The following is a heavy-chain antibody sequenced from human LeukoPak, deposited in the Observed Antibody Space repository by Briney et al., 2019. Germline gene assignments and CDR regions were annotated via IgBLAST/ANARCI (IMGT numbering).Heavy chain of an antibody. Sequence: GESLKISCKGSGYSFTSYWIGWVRQMPGKGLEWMGIIYPGDSDTRYSPSFQGQVTISADKSISTAYLQWSSLKASDTAMYYCARRYYGSGSYSTAYNWFDPWGQGTLSPSPQ. D-gene: IGHD3-10*01. CDR3: ARRYYGSGSYSTAYNWFDP. CDR1: GYSFTSYW. V-gene: IGHV5-51*01. CDR2: IYPGDSDT. J-gene: IGHJ5*02.